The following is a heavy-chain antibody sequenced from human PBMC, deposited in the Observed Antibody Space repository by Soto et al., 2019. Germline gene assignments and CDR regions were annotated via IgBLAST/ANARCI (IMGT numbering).Heavy chain of an antibody. D-gene: IGHD3-22*01. J-gene: IGHJ4*02. CDR3: AKVGEYYDSSGYYCYFDY. CDR2: ISGSGGST. V-gene: IGHV3-23*01. Sequence: EVQLLESGGGLVQPGGSLRLSCAASGFTFSSYAMSWVRQAPGKGLEWVSAISGSGGSTYYADSVKGRFTISRDNSKNTLYLQMNSLRAEDTAVYYCAKVGEYYDSSGYYCYFDYWGQGTLVTVSS. CDR1: GFTFSSYA.